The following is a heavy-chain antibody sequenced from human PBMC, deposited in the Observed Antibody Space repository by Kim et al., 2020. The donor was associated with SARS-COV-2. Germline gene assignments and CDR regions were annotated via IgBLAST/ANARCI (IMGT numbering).Heavy chain of an antibody. V-gene: IGHV3-48*02. J-gene: IGHJ6*02. CDR2: ISSSSSTI. CDR1: GFTFSSYS. Sequence: GGSLRLSCAASGFTFSSYSMNWVRQAPGKGLEWVSYISSSSSTIYYADSVKGRFTISRDNAKNSLYLQMNSLRDEDTAVCYCAIIAAAGTLYYYYGMDVWGQGTTVTVSS. D-gene: IGHD6-13*01. CDR3: AIIAAAGTLYYYYGMDV.